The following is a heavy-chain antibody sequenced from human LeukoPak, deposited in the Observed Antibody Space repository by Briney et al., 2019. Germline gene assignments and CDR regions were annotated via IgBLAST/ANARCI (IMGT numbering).Heavy chain of an antibody. D-gene: IGHD3-9*01. V-gene: IGHV4-39*07. CDR2: IYYSGST. CDR1: GGSISSSSYY. Sequence: SETLSLTCTVSGGSISSSSYYWGWIRQPPGKGLEWIGSIYYSGSTYYNPSLKSRVTISVDTSKNQFSLKLSSVTAADTAVYYCARVGYDILTGYPEYFDYWGQGTLVTVSS. CDR3: ARVGYDILTGYPEYFDY. J-gene: IGHJ4*02.